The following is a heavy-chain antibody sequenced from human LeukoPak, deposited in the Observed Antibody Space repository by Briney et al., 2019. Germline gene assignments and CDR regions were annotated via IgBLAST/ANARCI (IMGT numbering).Heavy chain of an antibody. V-gene: IGHV3-9*01. J-gene: IGHJ4*02. CDR2: ISWNSGSI. CDR3: AKANDYYDSSGSFDY. Sequence: GRSLRLSCAAPGFTFDDYAMHWVRQAPGKGLEWVSGISWNSGSIGYADSVKGRYTISRDNAKNSLYLQMNSLRAEDTALYYCAKANDYYDSSGSFDYWGQGTLVTVSS. CDR1: GFTFDDYA. D-gene: IGHD3-22*01.